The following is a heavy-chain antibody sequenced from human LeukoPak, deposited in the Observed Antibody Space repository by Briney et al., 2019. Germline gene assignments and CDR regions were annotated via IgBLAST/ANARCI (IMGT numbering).Heavy chain of an antibody. J-gene: IGHJ4*02. V-gene: IGHV3-21*01. CDR3: ARDPYDSSDPYYFDY. CDR2: ISSSSSYI. CDR1: GFTFSSYS. Sequence: KPGGSLRLSCAASGFTFSSYSMNWVRRAPGKGLEWVSSISSSSSYIYYADSVKGRFTISRDNAKNSLYLQMNSLRAEDTAVYYCARDPYDSSDPYYFDYWGQGTLVTVSS. D-gene: IGHD3-22*01.